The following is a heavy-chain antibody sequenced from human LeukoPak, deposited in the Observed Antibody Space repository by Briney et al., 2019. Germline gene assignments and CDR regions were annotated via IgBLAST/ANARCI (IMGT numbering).Heavy chain of an antibody. Sequence: PSETLSLTCTVSGGSISGYYWGCIRQPPGKGLEWIGGIYYSGSTYYNPSLKSRVTISVDTSKNQFTLNLSSVTAADTAVYYCARGGMVWGSYRQAGYYFDYWGQGTLVTVSS. CDR3: ARGGMVWGSYRQAGYYFDY. CDR2: IYYSGST. J-gene: IGHJ4*02. V-gene: IGHV4-39*01. CDR1: GGSISGYY. D-gene: IGHD3-16*01.